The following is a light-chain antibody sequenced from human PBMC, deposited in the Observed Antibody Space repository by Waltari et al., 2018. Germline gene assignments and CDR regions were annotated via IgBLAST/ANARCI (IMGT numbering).Light chain of an antibody. CDR1: QGFTNS. Sequence: CRARQGFTNSLAWYQQKPGKAPKLLLSSASRLESGVPSRFSGSGSGTEYTLTITSLQAEDVATYYCQQYYSVPLTFGGGTKVEIK. CDR2: SAS. V-gene: IGKV1-NL1*01. CDR3: QQYYSVPLT. J-gene: IGKJ4*01.